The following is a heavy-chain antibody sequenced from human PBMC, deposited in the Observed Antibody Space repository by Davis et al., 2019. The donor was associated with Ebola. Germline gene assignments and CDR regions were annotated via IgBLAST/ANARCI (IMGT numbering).Heavy chain of an antibody. CDR1: GFTLSSYA. J-gene: IGHJ4*02. CDR3: ARHDYGDSHFDY. D-gene: IGHD4-17*01. CDR2: ISGSGGST. Sequence: GESLKISCAASGFTLSSYAMSWVRQAPGKGLEWVSAISGSGGSTYYADSVKGRFTISRDNSKNTVYLQMNSLRAEDTAVYYCARHDYGDSHFDYWGQGTLVTVSS. V-gene: IGHV3-23*01.